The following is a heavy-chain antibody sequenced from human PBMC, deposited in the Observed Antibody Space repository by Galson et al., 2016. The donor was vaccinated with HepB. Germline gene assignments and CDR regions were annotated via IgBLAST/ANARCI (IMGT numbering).Heavy chain of an antibody. CDR2: IYSGGNT. CDR1: GGSMSRGTYY. V-gene: IGHV4-39*01. J-gene: IGHJ3*02. D-gene: IGHD1-7*01. CDR3: ARHWGNVKWLIGNTEPFDI. Sequence: SETLSLTCSVSGGSMSRGTYYWGWVRQPPGKGLEWIGSIYSGGNTFYNPSLNDRVTLSVDTAQNQFSLSLTSVTAADTAVFYCARHWGNVKWLIGNTEPFDIWGRGTMVIVSS.